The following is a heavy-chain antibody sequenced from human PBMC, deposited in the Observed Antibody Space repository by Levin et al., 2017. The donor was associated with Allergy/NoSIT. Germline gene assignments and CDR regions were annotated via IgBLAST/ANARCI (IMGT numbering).Heavy chain of an antibody. J-gene: IGHJ3*01. CDR3: AKKQGETSGFSFDV. Sequence: RSGGSLRLSCVASGFSFGDYAMTWVRQAPGKGLEWVSVITGGGFNTYYGDSVKGRFTVSRDNSKNTLYLELDSLRADDTAVYYCAKKQGETSGFSFDVWGQGTTVTVSS. CDR1: GFSFGDYA. D-gene: IGHD1/OR15-1a*01. V-gene: IGHV3-23*01. CDR2: ITGGGFNT.